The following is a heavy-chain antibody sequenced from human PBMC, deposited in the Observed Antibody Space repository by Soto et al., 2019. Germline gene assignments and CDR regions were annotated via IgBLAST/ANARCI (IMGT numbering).Heavy chain of an antibody. V-gene: IGHV4-59*08. D-gene: IGHD3-16*02. Sequence: SETLSLTCTVSGGSISSYYWSWIRQPPGKGLEWIGYIYYSGSTNYNPSLKSRVTISVDTSKNQFSLKLSSVTAADTAVYYCARVSVGITFGGSYRGSPGGGYYYYYMDVWGKGTTVTVSS. CDR3: ARVSVGITFGGSYRGSPGGGYYYYYMDV. CDR1: GGSISSYY. CDR2: IYYSGST. J-gene: IGHJ6*03.